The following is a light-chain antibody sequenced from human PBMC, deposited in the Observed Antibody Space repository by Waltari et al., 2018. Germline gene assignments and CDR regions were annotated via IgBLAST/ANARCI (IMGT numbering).Light chain of an antibody. V-gene: IGLV2-14*01. CDR1: SSDVGGYNY. Sequence: QSALTQPASVSGSPGQSITISCTGTSSDVGGYNYVSWYQQHPGKAPKLMIYEVSNRPPGVPNRFSGSKSGNTASLTISGLQAEDEADYYCSSYTSSSTLVFGGGTKLTVL. J-gene: IGLJ2*01. CDR3: SSYTSSSTLV. CDR2: EVS.